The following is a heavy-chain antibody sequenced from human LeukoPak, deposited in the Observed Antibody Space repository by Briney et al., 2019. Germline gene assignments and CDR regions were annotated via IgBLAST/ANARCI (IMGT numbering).Heavy chain of an antibody. CDR1: GGSFSGYY. CDR3: ARDRSESRDWFDP. CDR2: INHSGST. V-gene: IGHV4-34*01. Sequence: SETLSLTCAVYGGSFSGYYWSWIRQPPGKGLEWIGEINHSGSTNYNPSLKSRVTISVDTSKNQFSLKLSSVTAADTAVYYCARDRSESRDWFDPWGQGTLVTVSS. J-gene: IGHJ5*02.